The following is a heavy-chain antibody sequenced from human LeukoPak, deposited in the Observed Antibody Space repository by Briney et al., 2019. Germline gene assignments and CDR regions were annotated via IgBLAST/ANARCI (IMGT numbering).Heavy chain of an antibody. J-gene: IGHJ3*02. Sequence: SETLSLTCTVSGDSINNNNYYWGWIRQPPGKGLEWIGNIYYNGRTYHSPSLKSRGTMSVDTSNNQFSLKLSSVTTADTAVYYCVRITDRTIFGEIMHGFDIWGQGTPVTVSS. CDR3: VRITDRTIFGEIMHGFDI. V-gene: IGHV4-39*01. CDR2: IYYNGRT. D-gene: IGHD3-3*01. CDR1: GDSINNNNYY.